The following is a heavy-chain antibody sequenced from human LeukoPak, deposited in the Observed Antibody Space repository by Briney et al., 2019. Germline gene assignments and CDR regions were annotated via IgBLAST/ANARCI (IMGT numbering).Heavy chain of an antibody. V-gene: IGHV1-69*05. CDR2: IIPIFGTA. Sequence: ASVKVSCKASGGTFSSYAISWVRQAPGQGLEWMGRIIPIFGTANYAQKFQGRVTSTTDESTSTAYMELRRLRPEDTAVYYCARGRPANPGGMYWGQGALVTVSS. CDR3: ARGRPANPGGMY. CDR1: GGTFSSYA. J-gene: IGHJ4*02.